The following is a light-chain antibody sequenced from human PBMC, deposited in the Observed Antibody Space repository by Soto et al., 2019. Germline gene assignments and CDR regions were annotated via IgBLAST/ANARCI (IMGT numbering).Light chain of an antibody. CDR3: QQRSNWPSLT. J-gene: IGKJ4*01. CDR2: AAS. CDR1: QGISSW. Sequence: IQMTQSPSSVSASVGDRVTITCRASQGISSWLAWYQQKPGKAPKLLIYAASTLQSGVPSRFSGSGSGTEFTLTISSLEPEDFAVYYCQQRSNWPSLTFGGGTKVDIK. V-gene: IGKV1-12*01.